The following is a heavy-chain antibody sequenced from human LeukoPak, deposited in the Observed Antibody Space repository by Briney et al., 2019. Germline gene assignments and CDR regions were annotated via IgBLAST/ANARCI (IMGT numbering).Heavy chain of an antibody. Sequence: PGGSLKLSCAASGFTFSGSAMHWVRQASGKGLEWVGRIRSKANSYATVYAASVQGRFTISRDDSKNTAYLQMNSLKTEDTAVYYCTRHCRGDNWFDPWGQGTLVTVSS. J-gene: IGHJ5*02. CDR3: TRHCRGDNWFDP. CDR1: GFTFSGSA. V-gene: IGHV3-73*01. CDR2: IRSKANSYAT. D-gene: IGHD6-25*01.